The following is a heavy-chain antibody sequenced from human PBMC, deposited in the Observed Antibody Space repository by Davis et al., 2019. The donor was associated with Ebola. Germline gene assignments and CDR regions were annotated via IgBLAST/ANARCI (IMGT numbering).Heavy chain of an antibody. V-gene: IGHV3-23*01. D-gene: IGHD3-10*01. J-gene: IGHJ4*02. Sequence: PGGSLRLSCAASGVTFTPYAMNWVRQAPGKGLEWVSAISGTGGSPYYSDSVTGRFIISRDNSKSTLYLQMNSLRVEDTAVYFCVKADPIYGAFGDFFDSWGQGTRVTVSS. CDR3: VKADPIYGAFGDFFDS. CDR1: GVTFTPYA. CDR2: ISGTGGSP.